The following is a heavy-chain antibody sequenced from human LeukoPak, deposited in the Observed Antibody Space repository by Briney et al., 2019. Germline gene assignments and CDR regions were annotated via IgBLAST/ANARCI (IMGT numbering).Heavy chain of an antibody. CDR2: IYYSGST. Sequence: SSETLSLTCTVSGGSISGYYWSWIRQPPGKGLEWIGYIYYSGSTSYNPSLKSRVTISVDTSKNQFSLKLSSVTAADTAVYYCAREGARWEPSFSAFDIWGQGTMVTVSS. CDR3: AREGARWEPSFSAFDI. D-gene: IGHD1-26*01. V-gene: IGHV4-59*01. CDR1: GGSISGYY. J-gene: IGHJ3*02.